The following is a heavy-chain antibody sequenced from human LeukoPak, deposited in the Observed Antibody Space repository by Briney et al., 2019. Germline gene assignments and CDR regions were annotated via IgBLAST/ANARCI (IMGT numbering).Heavy chain of an antibody. CDR1: GFTFDDYT. D-gene: IGHD2-15*01. J-gene: IGHJ4*02. V-gene: IGHV3-43*01. CDR3: AKDYCSGGSCYLFDY. CDR2: ISWDGGST. Sequence: GGSLRLSCAASGFTFDDYTMHWVRQAPGKVLEWFSLISWDGGSTYYADSVKGRFTISRDNSKNSLYLQMNSLRTEDTALYYCAKDYCSGGSCYLFDYWGQGTLVTVSS.